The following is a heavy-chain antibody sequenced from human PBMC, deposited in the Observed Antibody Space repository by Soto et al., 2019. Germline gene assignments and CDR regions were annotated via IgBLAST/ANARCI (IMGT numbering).Heavy chain of an antibody. CDR2: IYYSGST. V-gene: IGHV4-31*03. CDR1: GDSISSGGYY. Sequence: QVQLQESVPGLVKPSQTLSLTCTVSGDSISSGGYYWSWIRQHPGKGLEWIGYIYYSGSTDYNPSLKSRVTISVDTSKNQFSLKLISVTAADTAVYYCAGGSHTHYRTFDYWGQGTLVTVST. CDR3: AGGSHTHYRTFDY. J-gene: IGHJ4*02. D-gene: IGHD3-10*01.